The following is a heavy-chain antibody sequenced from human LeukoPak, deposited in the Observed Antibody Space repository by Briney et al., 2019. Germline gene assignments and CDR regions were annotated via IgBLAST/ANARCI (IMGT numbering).Heavy chain of an antibody. CDR1: GYTFTSYG. Sequence: EASVKVSCKASGYTFTSYGISWVRQAPGQGLEWMGWISAYNGNTNYAQKLQGRVTMTTDTSTSTAYMELRSLRSDDTAVYYCAREPDPAFVVVVAATQSYYYMDVWGKGTTVTVSS. CDR2: ISAYNGNT. J-gene: IGHJ6*03. V-gene: IGHV1-18*01. CDR3: AREPDPAFVVVVAATQSYYYMDV. D-gene: IGHD2-15*01.